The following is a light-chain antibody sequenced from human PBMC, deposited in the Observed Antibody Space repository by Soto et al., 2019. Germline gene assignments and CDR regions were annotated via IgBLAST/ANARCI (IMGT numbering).Light chain of an antibody. J-gene: IGKJ5*01. CDR1: QNITNN. CDR3: QQYYGLPPLT. CDR2: HAS. V-gene: IGKV1-33*01. Sequence: DIQMTQYPSSLSASQGDRVTITCQASQNITNNLSWYQQKPGKAPNLLIYHASKLAKGVTSRFSGSGSGTDFSFIITSLQREDLATYYCQQYYGLPPLTFGQGTRLEI.